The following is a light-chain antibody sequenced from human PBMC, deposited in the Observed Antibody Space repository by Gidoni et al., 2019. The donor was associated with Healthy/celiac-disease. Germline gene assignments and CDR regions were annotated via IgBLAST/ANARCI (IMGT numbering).Light chain of an antibody. J-gene: IGLJ2*01. CDR2: SNN. CDR1: SSNIGSNY. CDR3: AAWDDSLSGPV. V-gene: IGLV1-47*02. Sequence: QSVLTQPPSASGPPGQRVTISCSGSSSNIGSNYVYWYQQLPGTAPKLLFYSNNQRPSGVPDRFSGSKSGTSASLAISGLRSEDEADYYCAAWDDSLSGPVFGGGTKLTVL.